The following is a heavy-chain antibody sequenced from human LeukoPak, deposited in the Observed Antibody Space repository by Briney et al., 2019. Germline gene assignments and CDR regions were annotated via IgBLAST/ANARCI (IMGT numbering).Heavy chain of an antibody. CDR2: INHSGST. D-gene: IGHD6-19*01. CDR3: ARTRLAVAGMCFDP. Sequence: KSSETLSLTCAVYGGSFSGYYWSWIRQPPGKGLEWIGEINHSGSTNYNPSLKSRVTISVDTSKNQFSLKLSSVTAADTAVYYCARTRLAVAGMCFDPWGQGTLVTVSS. J-gene: IGHJ5*02. CDR1: GGSFSGYY. V-gene: IGHV4-34*01.